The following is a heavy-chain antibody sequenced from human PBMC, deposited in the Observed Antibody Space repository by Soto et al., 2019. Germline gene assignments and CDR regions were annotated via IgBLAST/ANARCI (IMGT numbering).Heavy chain of an antibody. Sequence: ASVKVSCKASGYTFTSYGVSWVRQAPGQGLEWMGWISTYNGNTNFAQKFQGRVTMTTDTSTSTAYMELRSLRSDDTAVYYCAGALAGATPNDWGQGTLVTVSS. V-gene: IGHV1-18*01. J-gene: IGHJ4*02. D-gene: IGHD1-26*01. CDR2: ISTYNGNT. CDR3: AGALAGATPND. CDR1: GYTFTSYG.